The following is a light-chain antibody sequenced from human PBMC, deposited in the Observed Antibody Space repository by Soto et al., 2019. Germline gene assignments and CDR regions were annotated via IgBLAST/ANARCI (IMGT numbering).Light chain of an antibody. CDR3: QQYNNWPPSIT. CDR1: QSVSIN. Sequence: EIVMTQSPATLSVSPGERATLSCRASQSVSINLAWYQQKRGQAPRLLIYGASTRATGIPARFSGSGSGTEFTLTISSLQSEDFAVYYCQQYNNWPPSITFGQGTRLEIK. CDR2: GAS. J-gene: IGKJ5*01. V-gene: IGKV3-15*01.